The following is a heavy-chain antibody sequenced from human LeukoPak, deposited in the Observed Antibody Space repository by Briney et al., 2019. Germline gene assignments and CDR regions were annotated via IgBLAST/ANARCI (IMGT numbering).Heavy chain of an antibody. Sequence: SETLSLTCTVSGGSISSYYWSWIRQPPGKGLEWIGYIYYSGSTYYNPSLKSRVTISVDTSKNQFSLKLSSVTAADTAVYYCASARGQSYFDYWGQGTLVTVSS. CDR1: GGSISSYY. CDR2: IYYSGST. CDR3: ASARGQSYFDY. J-gene: IGHJ4*02. V-gene: IGHV4-59*12.